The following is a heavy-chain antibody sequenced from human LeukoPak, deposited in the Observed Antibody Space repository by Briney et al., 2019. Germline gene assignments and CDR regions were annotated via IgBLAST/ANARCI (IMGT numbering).Heavy chain of an antibody. V-gene: IGHV1-18*01. CDR2: ISGYNGDT. D-gene: IGHD3-22*01. J-gene: IGHJ4*02. Sequence: ASVKVSCKASGYTFTSHGISWVRQAPGQGLEWMGLISGYNGDTKYAQRLQGRITMTTDTSTSTAYMELRSLRSDDTAVYYCARDILRYYDSSGYHPFDYWGQGTLVTVSS. CDR3: ARDILRYYDSSGYHPFDY. CDR1: GYTFTSHG.